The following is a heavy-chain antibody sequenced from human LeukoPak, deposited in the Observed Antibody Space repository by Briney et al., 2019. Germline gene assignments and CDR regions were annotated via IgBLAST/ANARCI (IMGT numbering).Heavy chain of an antibody. CDR2: INTDGSST. CDR1: GFTFSSYW. D-gene: IGHD3-22*01. Sequence: GGSLRLSCAASGFTFSSYWMHWDRQAPGKGLVWVSRINTDGSSTSYADSVKGRFTISRDNAKNTLYLQMNSLRAEDTAVYYCARNVGYYQTIDYWGQGTLVTVSS. J-gene: IGHJ4*02. CDR3: ARNVGYYQTIDY. V-gene: IGHV3-74*01.